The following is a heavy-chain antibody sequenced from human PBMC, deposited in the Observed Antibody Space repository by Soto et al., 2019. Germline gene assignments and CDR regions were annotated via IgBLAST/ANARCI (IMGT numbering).Heavy chain of an antibody. V-gene: IGHV3-74*01. D-gene: IGHD3-10*01. J-gene: IGHJ5*02. Sequence: EVQLVESGGGLVQPGGSLRLSCAASEFTFSNYWMHWVRQAPGKGLVWVSRINDDGSTTNYAAAVKGRFAISRDNAKSTVFLQMNGLSAEDTAVYYCARGGLRAYWFDPWGQGTLVTVSA. CDR3: ARGGLRAYWFDP. CDR1: EFTFSNYW. CDR2: INDDGSTT.